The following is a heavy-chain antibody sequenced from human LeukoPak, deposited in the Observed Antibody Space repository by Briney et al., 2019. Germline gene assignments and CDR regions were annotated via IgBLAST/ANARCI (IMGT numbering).Heavy chain of an antibody. J-gene: IGHJ5*02. Sequence: SETLSLTCTVSGGSISSHYWSWIRQPPGKGLEWIGCIHYSGSTNYNPSLKSRVTISVDTSKSQFSLKLSSVTAADTAVYYCARLYDTGAYYENWFDPWGQGTLVTVSS. CDR2: IHYSGST. D-gene: IGHD3-22*01. CDR3: ARLYDTGAYYENWFDP. CDR1: GGSISSHY. V-gene: IGHV4-59*11.